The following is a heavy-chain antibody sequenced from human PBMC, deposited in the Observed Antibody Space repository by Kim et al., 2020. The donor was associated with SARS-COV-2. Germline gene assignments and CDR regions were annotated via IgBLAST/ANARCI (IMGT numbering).Heavy chain of an antibody. CDR1: GFTFSSYS. J-gene: IGHJ3*02. Sequence: GGSLRLSCAVSGFTFSSYSMNWVRQAPGKGLEWVSSISSSSSYIYYADSVRGRFTISRDNAKNSLYLQMNSLRAEDTAVYYCAREPNYGDFDAFDIWGQGTMVTVSS. CDR2: ISSSSSYI. CDR3: AREPNYGDFDAFDI. D-gene: IGHD4-17*01. V-gene: IGHV3-21*01.